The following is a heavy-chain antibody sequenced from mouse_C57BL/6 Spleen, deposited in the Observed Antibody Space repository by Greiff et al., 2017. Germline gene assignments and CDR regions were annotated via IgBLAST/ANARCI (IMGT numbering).Heavy chain of an antibody. D-gene: IGHD1-1*01. Sequence: VQLQQSGPELVKPGASVKISCKASGYTFTDYYMNWVKQSHGKSLEWIGDINPNNGGTSYNQKFKGKATLTVDKSSSTAYMELRSLTSEDSAVYYCASDYGSIFDYWGQGTTLTVSS. CDR2: INPNNGGT. V-gene: IGHV1-26*01. CDR1: GYTFTDYY. J-gene: IGHJ2*01. CDR3: ASDYGSIFDY.